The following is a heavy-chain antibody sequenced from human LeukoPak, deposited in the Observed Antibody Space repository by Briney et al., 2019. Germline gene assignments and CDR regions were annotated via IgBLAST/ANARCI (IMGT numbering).Heavy chain of an antibody. CDR2: IYYSGST. CDR1: GRSISSYY. V-gene: IGHV4-59*01. Sequence: PSETLSLTCSVSGRSISSYYWRWIRQPPGKGLEWIGYIYYSGSTNYNPSLKSRVTISVDTSKNQFSLKPSSVTAADTAVYYCARKGDPNWFDPWGQGTLVTVSS. CDR3: ARKGDPNWFDP. D-gene: IGHD2-21*01. J-gene: IGHJ5*02.